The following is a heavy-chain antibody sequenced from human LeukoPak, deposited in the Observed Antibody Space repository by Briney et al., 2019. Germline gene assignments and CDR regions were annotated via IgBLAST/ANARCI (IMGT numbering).Heavy chain of an antibody. V-gene: IGHV3-21*01. CDR1: GFTFSSYS. CDR2: ISSSSSYI. Sequence: PGGSLRLSCAASGFTFSSYSMNWVRQAPGKGLEWVSSISSSSSYIYYADSVKGRFTISRDNAKNSLYLQMNSLRAEDTAVYYCAKDYSSSSEAFDYWGQGTLVTVSS. J-gene: IGHJ4*02. D-gene: IGHD6-6*01. CDR3: AKDYSSSSEAFDY.